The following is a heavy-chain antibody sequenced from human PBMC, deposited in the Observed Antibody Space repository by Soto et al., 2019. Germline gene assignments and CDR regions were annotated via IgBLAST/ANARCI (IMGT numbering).Heavy chain of an antibody. CDR2: MNPNSGNT. Sequence: ASVKVYFKASGYTFTSSDSNWVRQATGQSLEWMGWMNPNSGNTGYAQKFQGRVTMTRNTSISTAYMELSSLRSEDTAVYYCARGRRRALLWFGELLYGGDWFDPWGQGTLVTVS. V-gene: IGHV1-8*01. J-gene: IGHJ5*02. CDR1: GYTFTSSD. D-gene: IGHD3-10*01. CDR3: ARGRRRALLWFGELLYGGDWFDP.